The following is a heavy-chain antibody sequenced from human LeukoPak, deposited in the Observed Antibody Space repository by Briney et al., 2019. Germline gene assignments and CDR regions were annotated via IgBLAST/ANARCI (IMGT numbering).Heavy chain of an antibody. Sequence: ASVKVSCKASGYTFTGYYMHWVRQAPGQGLEWIGRINSNSGGTNYAQKCQGRVTLTRDTSISTAYMELSRLRSDDTAVYYCARETGSSGNYFDYWGQGTLVTVSS. J-gene: IGHJ4*02. CDR1: GYTFTGYY. D-gene: IGHD3-10*01. CDR3: ARETGSSGNYFDY. V-gene: IGHV1-2*06. CDR2: INSNSGGT.